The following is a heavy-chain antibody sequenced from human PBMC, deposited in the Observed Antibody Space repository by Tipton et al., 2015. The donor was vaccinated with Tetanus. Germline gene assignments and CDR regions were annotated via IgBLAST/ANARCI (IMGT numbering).Heavy chain of an antibody. J-gene: IGHJ4*02. Sequence: SLRLSCAASGFTLSDYYMSWIRQAPGKGLEWLSYISSSGATINYADSVKGRFTLSRDNSQNTLYLQMNSLKVEDTAVYYCAREDGGPTLDYFDSWGQGALVIVSS. D-gene: IGHD3-16*01. CDR3: AREDGGPTLDYFDS. V-gene: IGHV3-11*04. CDR1: GFTLSDYY. CDR2: ISSSGATI.